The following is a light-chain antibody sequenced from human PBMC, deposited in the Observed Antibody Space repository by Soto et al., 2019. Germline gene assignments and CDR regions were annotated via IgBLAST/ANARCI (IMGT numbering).Light chain of an antibody. CDR3: MQSAQFPHT. Sequence: DLVMTQTPLSSPVTLGQPVSISCRSSQGLVHRDGNTYLSWLQQRPGQPPRLLIYQISNRFSGVPDRFSGGGAGTEFTLKISRVEAEDVGVYYCMQSAQFPHTFGQGTKLEIK. CDR2: QIS. J-gene: IGKJ2*01. CDR1: QGLVHRDGNTY. V-gene: IGKV2-24*01.